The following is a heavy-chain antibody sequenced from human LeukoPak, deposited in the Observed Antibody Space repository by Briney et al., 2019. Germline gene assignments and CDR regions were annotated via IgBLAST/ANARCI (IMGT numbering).Heavy chain of an antibody. CDR1: GFTFSSYS. V-gene: IGHV3-48*02. D-gene: IGHD4-17*01. J-gene: IGHJ4*02. CDR3: ASVYGDPEDY. Sequence: GESLRLSCAASGFTFSSYSMNWVRQAPGKGLEWVSYISISSIIYYADSVKGRFTISRDNAKNSLYLQMNSLRDEDTAVYYCASVYGDPEDYWGQGTLVTVSS. CDR2: ISISSII.